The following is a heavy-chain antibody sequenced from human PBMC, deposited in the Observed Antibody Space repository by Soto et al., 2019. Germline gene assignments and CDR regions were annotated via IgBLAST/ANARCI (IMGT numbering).Heavy chain of an antibody. CDR3: AIGYSSGWYAEYFQH. CDR1: GGTFSSYT. CDR2: IIPILGIA. V-gene: IGHV1-69*02. J-gene: IGHJ1*01. D-gene: IGHD6-19*01. Sequence: SVKVSCKASGGTFSSYTISWVRQAPGQGLEWMGRIIPILGIANYAQKFQGRVTITADKSTSTAYMELSSLRSEDTAVYYCAIGYSSGWYAEYFQHWGQGTLVTVSS.